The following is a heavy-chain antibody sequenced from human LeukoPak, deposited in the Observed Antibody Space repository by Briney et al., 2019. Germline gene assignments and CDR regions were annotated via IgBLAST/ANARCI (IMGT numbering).Heavy chain of an antibody. D-gene: IGHD2-2*01. V-gene: IGHV1-18*01. Sequence: GASVKVSCKASGYTFSKYSINWVRQAPGQGLEWMGWISGYNGKTNYAQKLQDRVTMTTDTSTSTAYMELRSLRSDDTAVYYCARDLVSVVVPAATPYYFDYWGQGTLVTVSS. CDR2: ISGYNGKT. J-gene: IGHJ4*02. CDR1: GYTFSKYS. CDR3: ARDLVSVVVPAATPYYFDY.